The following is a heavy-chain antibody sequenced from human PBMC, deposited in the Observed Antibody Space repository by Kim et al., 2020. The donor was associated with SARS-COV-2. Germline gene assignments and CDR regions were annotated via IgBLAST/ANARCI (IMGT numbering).Heavy chain of an antibody. V-gene: IGHV4-59*01. CDR3: AHGSGSYLDAFDI. J-gene: IGHJ3*02. D-gene: IGHD3-10*01. Sequence: YNPSLYSRVTISVDTSKNQFSLKLSSVAAADAAVYYCAHGSGSYLDAFDIWGQGTMVTVSS.